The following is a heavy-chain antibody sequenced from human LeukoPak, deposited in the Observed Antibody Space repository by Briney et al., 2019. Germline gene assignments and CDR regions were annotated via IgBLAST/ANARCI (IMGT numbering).Heavy chain of an antibody. CDR1: GCTFTSYD. J-gene: IGHJ4*02. V-gene: IGHV1-8*01. D-gene: IGHD3-10*01. Sequence: ASVKVSCKASGCTFTSYDINWVRQATGQGLEWMGWMNPNSGNTGYAQKFQGRVTMTRNTSISTAYMELSSLRSEDTAVYYCARPITMVRGVKAYGYWGQGTLVTVSS. CDR2: MNPNSGNT. CDR3: ARPITMVRGVKAYGY.